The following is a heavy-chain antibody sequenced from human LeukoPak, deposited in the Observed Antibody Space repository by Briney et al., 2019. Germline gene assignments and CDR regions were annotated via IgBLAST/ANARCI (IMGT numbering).Heavy chain of an antibody. Sequence: PSETLSLTCTVSGGSISSSGSYWGWIRQPPGKGLEWIGSLYYSGNTYNPSLKSRVTISVDTSKKQLYLNLTSVNAADTAMYYCARVMAARREDLNWFDTWGQETLVTVPS. V-gene: IGHV4-39*07. D-gene: IGHD6-6*01. CDR3: ARVMAARREDLNWFDT. CDR1: GGSISSSGSY. J-gene: IGHJ5*02. CDR2: LYYSGNT.